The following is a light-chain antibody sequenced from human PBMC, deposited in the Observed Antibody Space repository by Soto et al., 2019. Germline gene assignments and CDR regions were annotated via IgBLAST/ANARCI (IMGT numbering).Light chain of an antibody. V-gene: IGKV1-5*03. CDR1: QTISSW. CDR3: HQYISYPYT. Sequence: DIQMTQSPSTLSGSVGDRVTITCRASQTISSWLAWYQQKPGKAPKLLIYKASTLKSGVPSRFSGSGSGTEFTLTISSLQADDFATYYCHQYISYPYTFGQGTKVDIK. CDR2: KAS. J-gene: IGKJ2*01.